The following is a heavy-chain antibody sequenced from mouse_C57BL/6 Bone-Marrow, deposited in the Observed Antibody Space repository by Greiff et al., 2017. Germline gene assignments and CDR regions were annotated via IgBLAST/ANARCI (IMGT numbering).Heavy chain of an antibody. CDR2: ICGVGST. J-gene: IGHJ3*01. CDR3: ASAYGSSPFAY. CDR1: GFSFTSYG. V-gene: IGHV2-6*01. Sequence: VQLQQSGPGLVAPSPSLSLTCTVSGFSFTSYGVDWVRQSPGKGLEWLGVICGVGSTNYNSALKSGLSISKDNSKSQVFLKMNSLQSDDTAMYYWASAYGSSPFAYWGQGTLVTVSA. D-gene: IGHD1-1*01.